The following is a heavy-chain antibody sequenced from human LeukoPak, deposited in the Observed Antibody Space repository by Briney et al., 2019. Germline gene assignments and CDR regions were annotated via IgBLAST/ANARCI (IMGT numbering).Heavy chain of an antibody. V-gene: IGHV3-30*02. D-gene: IGHD1-26*01. CDR2: IRYDGSNK. CDR3: AKDPGSSNVY. CDR1: GFTFSSYW. Sequence: GGSLRLSCAASGFTFSSYWMSWVRQAPGKGLEWVAFIRYDGSNKYYADSVKGRFTISRDNSKNTLYLQMNSLRAEDTAVYYCAKDPGSSNVYWGQGTLVTVSS. J-gene: IGHJ4*02.